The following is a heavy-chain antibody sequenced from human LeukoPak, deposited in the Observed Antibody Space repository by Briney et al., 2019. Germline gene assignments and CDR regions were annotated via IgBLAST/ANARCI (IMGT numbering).Heavy chain of an antibody. CDR2: INPSGGST. CDR3: ARGGTELQWLVSPAGYYFDY. J-gene: IGHJ4*02. CDR1: GYTFTSYY. Sequence: ASVKVSCKASGYTFTSYYMHWVRQAPGQGLERMGIINPSGGSTSYAQKFQGRVTMTRDTSTSTVYMELSSLRSEDTAVYYCARGGTELQWLVSPAGYYFDYWGQGTLVTVSS. V-gene: IGHV1-46*03. D-gene: IGHD6-19*01.